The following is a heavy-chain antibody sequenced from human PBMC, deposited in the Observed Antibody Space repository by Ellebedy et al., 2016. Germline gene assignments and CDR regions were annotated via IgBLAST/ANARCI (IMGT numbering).Heavy chain of an antibody. D-gene: IGHD2-15*01. J-gene: IGHJ4*02. V-gene: IGHV3-23*01. Sequence: GESLKISCAASGFTFSTYAMSWVRQAPGKGLEWVSTISVRSSGSTSYADSVQGRFTISRDDSERTLYLQMNGFRPEDTAIYYCAKVLVVVSGRYYFDSWGQGTLVTVSS. CDR3: AKVLVVVSGRYYFDS. CDR1: GFTFSTYA. CDR2: ISVRSSGST.